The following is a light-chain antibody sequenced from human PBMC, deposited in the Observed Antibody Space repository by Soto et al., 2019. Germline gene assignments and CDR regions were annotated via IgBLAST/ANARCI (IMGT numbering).Light chain of an antibody. CDR3: QQYNNGPPYT. V-gene: IGKV3-15*01. CDR2: GAS. J-gene: IGKJ2*01. Sequence: EIVMTQSPATLSVSPGERATLSCRASHSVSSNLAWYQHKPGQAPRLLIYGASTRVTGIPAIFSGSGSGTEFTLTISSLQSEDFAVYYCQQYNNGPPYTFGQGTQLEIK. CDR1: HSVSSN.